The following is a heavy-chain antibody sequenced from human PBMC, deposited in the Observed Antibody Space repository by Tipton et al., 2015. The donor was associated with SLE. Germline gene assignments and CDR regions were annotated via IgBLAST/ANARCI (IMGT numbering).Heavy chain of an antibody. Sequence: TLSLTCTISGDSISSHYWTWIRQPPGKGLEWLGYINYGGTTNYSPSLESRLAISIDTSRNQFSLKLSSVTAADTAVYYCARDYYFDNGMDVWGQGTTVTVSS. J-gene: IGHJ6*02. CDR2: INYGGTT. CDR1: GDSISSHY. D-gene: IGHD3-22*01. V-gene: IGHV4-59*11. CDR3: ARDYYFDNGMDV.